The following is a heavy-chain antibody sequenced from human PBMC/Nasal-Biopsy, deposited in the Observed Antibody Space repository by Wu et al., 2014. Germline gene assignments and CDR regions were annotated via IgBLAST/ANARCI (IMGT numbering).Heavy chain of an antibody. D-gene: IGHD1-1*01. V-gene: IGHV3-30-3*01. Sequence: LRLSCAASGFTFSTYAMHWVRQAPGKGLEWVGVISHDALDTEYSPSVEGRFTISRDNSRDSLYLHMGSLTSEDTGVYYCVKRGPGTGSNFFDLWGQGVLVTVSS. J-gene: IGHJ4*02. CDR1: GFTFSTYA. CDR2: ISHDALDT. CDR3: VKRGPGTGSNFFDL.